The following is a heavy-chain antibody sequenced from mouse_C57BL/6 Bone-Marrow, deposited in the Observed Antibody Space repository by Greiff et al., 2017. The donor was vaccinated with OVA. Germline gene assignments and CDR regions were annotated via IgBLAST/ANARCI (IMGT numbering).Heavy chain of an antibody. CDR1: GYTFTDYE. CDR2: IDPETGGT. V-gene: IGHV1-15*01. J-gene: IGHJ4*01. Sequence: QVQLKQSGAELVRPGASVTLSCKASGYTFTDYEMHWVKQTPVHGLEWIGAIDPETGGTAYNQKFQGKAILTADKSSSTAYMELRSLTSEDSAVYYCTPTLYYSMRGQGTSVTVSS. D-gene: IGHD2-1*01. CDR3: TPTLYYSM.